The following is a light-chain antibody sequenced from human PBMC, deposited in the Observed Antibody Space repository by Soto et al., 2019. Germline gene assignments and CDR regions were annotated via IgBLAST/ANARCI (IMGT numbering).Light chain of an antibody. CDR1: SGINVGAYR. CDR3: MIWHSSAWV. J-gene: IGLJ3*02. CDR2: YTSDSDK. V-gene: IGLV5-45*01. Sequence: QLVLTQPASLSASPGASASLTCTLRSGINVGAYRIYWYQQKPGSPPQYLLRYTSDSDKQQGSGVPSRFSASEDASANAGILLISGLQSEDEADYYCMIWHSSAWVFGGGTQLTVL.